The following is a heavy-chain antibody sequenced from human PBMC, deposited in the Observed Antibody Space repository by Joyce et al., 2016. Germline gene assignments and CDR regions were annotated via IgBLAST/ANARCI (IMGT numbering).Heavy chain of an antibody. Sequence: EVQLMESGGGLVKPGGSLRLSCAASGFTFRSFSMTWVRQAQGKGLEWVSFISISSNYIYDADSVKGRFIISRDNAQNSLYLQMNNLRAEDTAVYYCARGLASGWYRGFDYWGQGTLVSVSS. CDR1: GFTFRSFS. CDR3: ARGLASGWYRGFDY. D-gene: IGHD6-19*01. J-gene: IGHJ4*02. CDR2: ISISSNYI. V-gene: IGHV3-21*06.